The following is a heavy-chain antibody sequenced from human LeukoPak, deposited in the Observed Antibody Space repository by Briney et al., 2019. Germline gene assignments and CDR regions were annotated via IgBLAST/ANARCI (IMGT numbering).Heavy chain of an antibody. CDR1: GFTFGDYA. CDR3: SRGFGEFDP. D-gene: IGHD3-10*01. Sequence: PGGSLRLSCTASGFTFGDYALSWVRQAPGKGLEWVGLIRSKPYGGTTEYAASVKGRFTISRDGSKNIAYLQMNSLKTEDTAVYYCSRGFGEFDPWGQRTLVIVSS. V-gene: IGHV3-49*04. J-gene: IGHJ5*02. CDR2: IRSKPYGGTT.